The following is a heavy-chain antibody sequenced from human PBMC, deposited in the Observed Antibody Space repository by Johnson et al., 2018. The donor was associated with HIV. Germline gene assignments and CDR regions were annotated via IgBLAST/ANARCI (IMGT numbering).Heavy chain of an antibody. J-gene: IGHJ3*02. CDR2: ISGSGGST. Sequence: QVQLVESGGGVVQPGGSLRLSCAASGFTFSDYYMSWIRQAPGKGLEWVSVISGSGGSTYYADSVKGRFTISRDNSKNKLYLQINGLRAEDMAVYYCARDGPRRDAYDIWGQGTMVTVSS. V-gene: IGHV3-11*04. CDR1: GFTFSDYY. CDR3: ARDGPRRDAYDI.